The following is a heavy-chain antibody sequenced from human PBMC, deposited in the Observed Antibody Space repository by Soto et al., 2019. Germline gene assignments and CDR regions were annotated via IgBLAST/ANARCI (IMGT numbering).Heavy chain of an antibody. CDR1: GFTFSSYA. V-gene: IGHV3-64D*06. CDR3: VKAAYDFWSGTIYGMDV. J-gene: IGHJ6*02. D-gene: IGHD3-3*01. Sequence: PVGSLRLSCSASGFTFSSYAMHWVRQAPGKGLEYVSAVSSNGGSTYYADSVKGRFTISRDNSKNTLYLQMSSLRAEDTAVYYCVKAAYDFWSGTIYGMDVWGQGTTVTVSS. CDR2: VSSNGGST.